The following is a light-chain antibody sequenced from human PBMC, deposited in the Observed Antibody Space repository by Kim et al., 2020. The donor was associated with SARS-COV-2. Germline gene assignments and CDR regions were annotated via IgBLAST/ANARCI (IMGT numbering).Light chain of an antibody. J-gene: IGKJ2*02. V-gene: IGKV1-8*01. CDR2: AAS. CDR3: QQYYSYPRT. CDR1: QGISSY. Sequence: AIRMTQSPSSFSASTGDRVTITCRASQGISSYLAWYQQKPGKAPKLLIYAASTLQSGVPSRFSGSGSGTDFTLTISRLQSEDFATYYCQQYYSYPRTFGQGTKLEI.